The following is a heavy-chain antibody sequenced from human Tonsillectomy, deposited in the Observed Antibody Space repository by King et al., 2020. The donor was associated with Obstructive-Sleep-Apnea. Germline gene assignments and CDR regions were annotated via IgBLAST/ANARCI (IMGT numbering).Heavy chain of an antibody. D-gene: IGHD6-19*01. J-gene: IGHJ6*02. V-gene: IGHV3-30*04. CDR2: ISSGGSNT. CDR3: ARDLGSGIGVWLLGYYYPMDV. Sequence: HVQLVESGGGVVQPGGSLRLSCVASGFTFSNYAMHWVRQAPGEGLECVAIISSGGSNTFYADSVKGRFTVSRDNSKNTLYLQMNSLTVEDTAVYYCARDLGSGIGVWLLGYYYPMDVWGQGTTVTASS. CDR1: GFTFSNYA.